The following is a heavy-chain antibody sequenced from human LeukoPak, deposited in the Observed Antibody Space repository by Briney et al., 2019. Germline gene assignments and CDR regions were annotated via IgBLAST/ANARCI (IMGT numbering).Heavy chain of an antibody. CDR2: IKGDQSTT. V-gene: IGHV3-74*01. J-gene: IGHJ6*04. CDR1: GFTLQRHW. CDR3: AREYNYDLDV. Sequence: GGALRLPCAASGFTLQRHWMQLGRQASGEGLVWVSRIKGDQSTTNYADSVKGRFTISRDNAKNTLYLQMNSLRAEDTAVYYCAREYNYDLDVWGKGTTVTVSS.